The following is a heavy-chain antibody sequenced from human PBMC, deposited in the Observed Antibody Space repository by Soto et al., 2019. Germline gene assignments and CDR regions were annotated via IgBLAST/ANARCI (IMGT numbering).Heavy chain of an antibody. CDR3: ARDQFRDGYNYRGY. V-gene: IGHV1-2*02. D-gene: IGHD5-12*01. CDR2: INPNSGGT. CDR1: GYTFTGYY. Sequence: ASVKVSCKSSGYTFTGYYMHWVRQAPGQGLEWMGWINPNSGGTNYAQKFQGRVTMTRDTSISTAYMELSRLRSDDTAVYYCARDQFRDGYNYRGYWGKGTLVTVSS. J-gene: IGHJ4*02.